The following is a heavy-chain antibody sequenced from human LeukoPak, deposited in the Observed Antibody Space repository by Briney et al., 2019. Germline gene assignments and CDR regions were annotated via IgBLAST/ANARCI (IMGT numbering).Heavy chain of an antibody. D-gene: IGHD2-2*01. V-gene: IGHV3-48*01. Sequence: GGSLRLSCAASGFMFSSYGMNWVRQAPGKGLEWVSYISSGASVIYYADSVKGRFTISRDNARSSLFLQMNSLRAEDTAVYYCARAYCSSTSCFDSWFDPWGQGTLVTVSS. CDR2: ISSGASVI. CDR1: GFMFSSYG. CDR3: ARAYCSSTSCFDSWFDP. J-gene: IGHJ5*02.